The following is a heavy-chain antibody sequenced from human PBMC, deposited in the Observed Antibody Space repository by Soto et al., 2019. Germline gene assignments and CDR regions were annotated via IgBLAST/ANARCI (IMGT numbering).Heavy chain of an antibody. J-gene: IGHJ3*01. CDR2: INPEGSST. Sequence: PGGSLSLSCVDSGFSFSSYWMHWVRQGPGKGLVWVARINPEGSSTNYADSAEGRFTISRDNARSTLYLQMNSLRAEDTAVYYCARSPGGYYIDWGQGTMVTVSS. V-gene: IGHV3-74*01. CDR1: GFSFSSYW. D-gene: IGHD2-15*01. CDR3: ARSPGGYYID.